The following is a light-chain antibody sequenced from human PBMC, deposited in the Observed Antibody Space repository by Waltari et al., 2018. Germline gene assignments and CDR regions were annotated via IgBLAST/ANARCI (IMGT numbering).Light chain of an antibody. V-gene: IGLV2-23*01. CDR2: QAD. CDR3: SSYAGSSTWV. CDR1: AGDVGTYNL. Sequence: QPALTQPASVSGSPGQSITISCSGTAGDVGTYNLVSWYQHYPGQAPELILYQADRRPSGISSRFSGSKFGNPASLTISGLQAEDEAEYHCSSYAGSSTWVFGGGTKLTVL. J-gene: IGLJ3*02.